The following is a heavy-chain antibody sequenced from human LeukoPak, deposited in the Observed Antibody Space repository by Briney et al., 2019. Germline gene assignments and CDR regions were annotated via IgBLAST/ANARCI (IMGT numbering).Heavy chain of an antibody. CDR2: ISSSGSTI. CDR1: GFTFSSYE. CDR3: ARCCYGDYDY. Sequence: GGSLRLSCTASGFTFSSYEMNWVRQAPGKGLEWVSYISSSGSTIYYADSVKGRFTIPRDNPKNSLYLQMNSLRAEDTAVYYCARCCYGDYDYWGQGTLVTVSS. D-gene: IGHD4-17*01. V-gene: IGHV3-48*03. J-gene: IGHJ4*02.